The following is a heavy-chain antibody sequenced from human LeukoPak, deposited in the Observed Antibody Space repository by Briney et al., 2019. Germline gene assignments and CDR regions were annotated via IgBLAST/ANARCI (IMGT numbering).Heavy chain of an antibody. J-gene: IGHJ5*02. Sequence: SETLSLACTVSDGSITNYDWSWVRQPPGKGLEFIGHVHYSGTANYNPSLRSRVTTSIDTTNKHFFLLLKSVTAADTAVYYCGRGYGEFRVEGRYSQSWGEGALVSLS. V-gene: IGHV4-59*01. CDR3: GRGYGEFRVEGRYSQS. D-gene: IGHD4-17*01. CDR1: DGSITNYD. CDR2: VHYSGTA.